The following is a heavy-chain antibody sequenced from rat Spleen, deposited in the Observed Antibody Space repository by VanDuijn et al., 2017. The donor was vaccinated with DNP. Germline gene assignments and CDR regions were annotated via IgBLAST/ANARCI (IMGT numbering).Heavy chain of an antibody. Sequence: EVQLVESGGGLVQPGRSLRLSCAASGFTFSNYYMAWVRQAPRQGLEWVAIISHTDSRSYYPDSVKGRFTISRDNAKSSLYLQMNSLKSEDTATYYCARESQYRFDYWGQGVMVTVSS. CDR1: GFTFSNYY. V-gene: IGHV5-7*01. D-gene: IGHD1-1*01. CDR2: ISHTDSRS. J-gene: IGHJ2*01. CDR3: ARESQYRFDY.